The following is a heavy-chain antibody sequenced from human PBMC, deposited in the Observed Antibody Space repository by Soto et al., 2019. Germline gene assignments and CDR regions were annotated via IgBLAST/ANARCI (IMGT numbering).Heavy chain of an antibody. CDR2: INAGNGNT. D-gene: IGHD1-26*01. CDR3: ARDMVGANDAFDI. CDR1: GYTFTSYA. Sequence: ASVKVSCTASGYTFTSYAMHWVRQAPGQRLEWMGWINAGNGNTKYSQKFQGRVTITRDTSASTAYMELSSLRSEDTAVYYCARDMVGANDAFDIWGQGTMVTVSS. V-gene: IGHV1-3*01. J-gene: IGHJ3*02.